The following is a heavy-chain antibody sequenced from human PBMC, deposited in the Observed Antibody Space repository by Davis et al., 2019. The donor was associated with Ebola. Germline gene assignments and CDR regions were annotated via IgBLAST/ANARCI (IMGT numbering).Heavy chain of an antibody. CDR2: ISSSSSFI. D-gene: IGHD3-3*01. V-gene: IGHV3-21*01. Sequence: GESLKISCAASGFTFSSYSMNWVRQAPGKGLEWVSSISSSSSFIYYADSVKGRFTISRDNAKNSLYLQMNSLRDEDTAVYYCARDYGVGRTYYYYYMDVWGKGTTVTVSS. CDR3: ARDYGVGRTYYYYYMDV. J-gene: IGHJ6*03. CDR1: GFTFSSYS.